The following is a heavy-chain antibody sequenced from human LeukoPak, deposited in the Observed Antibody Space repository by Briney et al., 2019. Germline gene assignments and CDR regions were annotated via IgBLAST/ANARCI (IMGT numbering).Heavy chain of an antibody. V-gene: IGHV4-34*01. CDR1: GGSFSGYY. CDR3: ARANYDILTGRPILDCYYYGMDV. Sequence: SETLSLTCAVYGGSFSGYYWSWIRQPPGKGLEWIGEINHSGSTNYNPSLKSRVTISVDTSKNQFSLKLSSVTAADTAVYYCARANYDILTGRPILDCYYYGMDVWGQGTTVTVSS. D-gene: IGHD3-9*01. CDR2: INHSGST. J-gene: IGHJ6*02.